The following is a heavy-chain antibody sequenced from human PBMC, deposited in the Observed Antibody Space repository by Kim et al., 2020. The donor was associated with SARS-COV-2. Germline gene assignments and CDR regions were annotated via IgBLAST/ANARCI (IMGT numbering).Heavy chain of an antibody. D-gene: IGHD3-22*01. CDR2: INHSGST. CDR1: GGSFSGYY. V-gene: IGHV4-34*01. Sequence: SETLSLTCAVYGGSFSGYYWSWIRQPPGKGLEWIGEINHSGSTNYNPSLKSRVTISVDTSKNQFSLKLSSVTAADTAVYYCARRGYYDSSGYNFDYWGQGTLVTVSS. CDR3: ARRGYYDSSGYNFDY. J-gene: IGHJ4*02.